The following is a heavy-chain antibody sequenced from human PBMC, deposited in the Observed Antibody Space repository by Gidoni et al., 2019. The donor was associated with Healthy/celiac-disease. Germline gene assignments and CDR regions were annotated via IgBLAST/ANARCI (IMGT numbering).Heavy chain of an antibody. Sequence: QVQLVQSGAEVKKPGSSVKVSCKASGGTFSSYAISWVRQAPGQGLEWMGGIIPIFGTANDAQKFQGRVTITADESTSTAYMELSSLRSEDTAVYYCARGGVYYYGSGTVPTEVRRRPDYYYYMDVWGKGTTVTVSS. D-gene: IGHD3-10*01. CDR3: ARGGVYYYGSGTVPTEVRRRPDYYYYMDV. V-gene: IGHV1-69*01. J-gene: IGHJ6*03. CDR2: IIPIFGTA. CDR1: GGTFSSYA.